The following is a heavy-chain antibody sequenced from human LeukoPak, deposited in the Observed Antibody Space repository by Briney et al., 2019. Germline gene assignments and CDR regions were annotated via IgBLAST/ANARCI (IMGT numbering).Heavy chain of an antibody. CDR2: IKEDGSEK. D-gene: IGHD3-3*01. CDR3: ARGRGYPIWFFDY. Sequence: PGGSLRLSCAASGFTFSTFCMSWLRQAPGKGLELVANIKEDGSEKYYVDSVKGPFTISRDNAKNSLYLQINSLRAEETAVYYCARGRGYPIWFFDYWGQGSLVTVSS. J-gene: IGHJ4*02. CDR1: GFTFSTFC. V-gene: IGHV3-7*01.